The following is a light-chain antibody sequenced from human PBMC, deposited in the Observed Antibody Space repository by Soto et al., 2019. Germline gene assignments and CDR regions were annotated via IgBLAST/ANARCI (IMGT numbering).Light chain of an antibody. Sequence: DIQMTQSPSTLSASVGDRVTITCRASQSISSWLAWYQQKPGKAPKLLIYDAYSLESGVPSRFRGSGSGTEFPLTICSLQPDDFATYYCQQYNSYSWTFGQGPKLEIK. CDR3: QQYNSYSWT. CDR1: QSISSW. V-gene: IGKV1-5*01. CDR2: DAY. J-gene: IGKJ2*01.